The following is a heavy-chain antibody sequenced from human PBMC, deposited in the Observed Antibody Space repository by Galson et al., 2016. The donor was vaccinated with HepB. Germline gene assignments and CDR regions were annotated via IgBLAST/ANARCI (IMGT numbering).Heavy chain of an antibody. V-gene: IGHV7-4-1*01. D-gene: IGHD3-9*01. CDR1: GYTFTNYA. CDR3: ARVRIRYFDWLSQFDSNVFDI. Sequence: SVKVSCKASGYTFTNYAMNWVRQAPGQGLEWMGWLNTKTGNPTFAPGFRGRFVFSLDTSINTAYLHIYSLGADDTAIYYCARVRIRYFDWLSQFDSNVFDIWGQGTMVTVSS. CDR2: LNTKTGNP. J-gene: IGHJ3*02.